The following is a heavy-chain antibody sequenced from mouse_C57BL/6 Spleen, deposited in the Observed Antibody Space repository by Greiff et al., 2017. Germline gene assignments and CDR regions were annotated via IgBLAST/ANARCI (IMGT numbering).Heavy chain of an antibody. Sequence: VQLQQPGAELVRPGTSVKLSCKASGYTFTSYWMHWVKQRPGQGLEWIGVIDPSDSYTNYNQKFKGKATLTVDTSSSTAYMQLSSLTSEDSAVYYCARSVTRVVATDYWGQGTTLTVSS. CDR1: GYTFTSYW. D-gene: IGHD1-1*01. CDR3: ARSVTRVVATDY. V-gene: IGHV1-59*01. CDR2: IDPSDSYT. J-gene: IGHJ2*01.